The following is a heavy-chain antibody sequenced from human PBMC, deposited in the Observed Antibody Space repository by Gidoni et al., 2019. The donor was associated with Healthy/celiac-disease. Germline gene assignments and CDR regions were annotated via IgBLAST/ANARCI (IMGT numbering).Heavy chain of an antibody. Sequence: QVQLVQSGAEVKKPGASVKVSCKASGYTFTSYGISWVRQAPGQGLEWMGWISAYNGNTNYAQKLQGRVTMTTDTSTSTAYMELRSLRSDDTAVYYCARQQWLVLAYYYYGMDVWGQGTTVTVSS. V-gene: IGHV1-18*01. CDR2: ISAYNGNT. CDR3: ARQQWLVLAYYYYGMDV. CDR1: GYTFTSYG. D-gene: IGHD6-19*01. J-gene: IGHJ6*02.